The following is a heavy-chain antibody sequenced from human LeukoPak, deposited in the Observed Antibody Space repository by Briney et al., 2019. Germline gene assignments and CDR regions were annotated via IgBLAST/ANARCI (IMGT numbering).Heavy chain of an antibody. CDR1: GYTFTGYY. CDR2: INPNSGGT. J-gene: IGHJ4*02. Sequence: SVNVSCKASGYTFTGYYMHWVRQPPGQGLEWMEWINPNSGGTNYAQKFQGRVTMTRDTSISTAYMELSRLRSDDTAVYYCARDYDYVWGSYRRFDYWGQGTLVTVSS. D-gene: IGHD3-16*02. V-gene: IGHV1-2*02. CDR3: ARDYDYVWGSYRRFDY.